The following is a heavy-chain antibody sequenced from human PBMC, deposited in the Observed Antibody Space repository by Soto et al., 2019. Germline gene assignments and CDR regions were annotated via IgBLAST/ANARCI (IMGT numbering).Heavy chain of an antibody. V-gene: IGHV4-59*12. CDR1: GGSISSYY. Sequence: SETLSLTCTVSGGSISSYYWSWIRQPPGKGLEWIGYIYYSGSTNYNPSLKSRVTISVDTSKNQFSLKLSSVTAADTAVYYCARGPIGYCSSTSCYRTPRNYYGMDVWGQGTTVTVSS. J-gene: IGHJ6*02. CDR3: ARGPIGYCSSTSCYRTPRNYYGMDV. CDR2: IYYSGST. D-gene: IGHD2-2*02.